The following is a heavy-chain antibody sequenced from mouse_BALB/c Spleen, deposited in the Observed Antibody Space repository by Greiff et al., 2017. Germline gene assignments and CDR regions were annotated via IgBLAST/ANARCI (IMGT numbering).Heavy chain of an antibody. CDR3: ASTTVGDYFDY. V-gene: IGHV1-84*02. Sequence: QVHVKQSGPELVKPGASVKISCKASGYTFTDYYINWVKQKPGQGLEWIGWIYPGSGNTKYNEKFKGKATLTVDTSSSTAYMQLSSLTSEDTAVYFCASTTVGDYFDYWGQGTTLTVSS. CDR1: GYTFTDYY. J-gene: IGHJ2*01. CDR2: IYPGSGNT. D-gene: IGHD1-1*01.